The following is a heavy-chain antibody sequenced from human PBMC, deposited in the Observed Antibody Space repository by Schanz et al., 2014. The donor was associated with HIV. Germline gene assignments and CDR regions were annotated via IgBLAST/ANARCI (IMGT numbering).Heavy chain of an antibody. CDR1: GFAISSNY. CDR2: TSSDGTT. CDR3: AKSRGDSWPYGMDV. J-gene: IGHJ6*02. D-gene: IGHD4-17*01. V-gene: IGHV3-53*02. Sequence: EVQLVETGGGLIQPGGSLRLSCAVSGFAISSNYMSWVRQAPGKGLEWVSFTSSDGTTYYADSVKGRFTISRDNAKNSLFLQMTSLRDDDTAVYYCAKSRGDSWPYGMDVWGQGTTVTVSS.